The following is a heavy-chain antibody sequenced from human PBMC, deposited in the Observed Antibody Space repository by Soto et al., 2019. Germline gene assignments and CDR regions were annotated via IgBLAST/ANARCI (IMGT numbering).Heavy chain of an antibody. D-gene: IGHD3-10*01. V-gene: IGHV1-46*03. CDR1: GYTFTSYY. CDR2: INPSGGRT. J-gene: IGHJ5*02. CDR3: ATYYSGSGKWWFDP. Sequence: QVQLVQSGAEVKKPGASVKVSCKASGYTFTSYYMHWVRQAPGQGLEWMGIINPSGGRTSYAQKSQGRVTVTRDTSTSTVYMELSSLRSEDTAVYYCATYYSGSGKWWFDPWGQGTLVTVSS.